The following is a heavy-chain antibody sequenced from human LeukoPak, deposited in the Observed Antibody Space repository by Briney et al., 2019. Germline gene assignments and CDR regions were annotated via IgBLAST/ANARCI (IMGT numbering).Heavy chain of an antibody. D-gene: IGHD1-26*01. CDR1: GGIFSSYA. Sequence: SVKLPRGSCGGIFSSYAISWVRGAPGQGLECMGGIIPIFGTANYAQKFQGRVTITADESTSTAYMELSSLRSDDTGVYYCARVGAEWELLEGVFDYWGQGTLVTVSS. J-gene: IGHJ4*02. CDR2: IIPIFGTA. CDR3: ARVGAEWELLEGVFDY. V-gene: IGHV1-69*01.